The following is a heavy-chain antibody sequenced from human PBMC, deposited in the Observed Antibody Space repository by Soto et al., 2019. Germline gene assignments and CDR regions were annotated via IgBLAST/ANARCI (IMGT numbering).Heavy chain of an antibody. D-gene: IGHD3-3*01. CDR2: ISWNSGRI. J-gene: IGHJ4*02. CDR1: GFTFDDYA. V-gene: IGHV3-9*01. Sequence: EVQLVESGGGLVQPGRSLRLSCAASGFTFDDYAMHWVRQAPGKGLEWGSGISWNSGRIGYADSVKGRFTISIDNAKNPMYLQMHSLRAEDTALYYCAKGYDFWSGTIDYWGQGTLVTVSS. CDR3: AKGYDFWSGTIDY.